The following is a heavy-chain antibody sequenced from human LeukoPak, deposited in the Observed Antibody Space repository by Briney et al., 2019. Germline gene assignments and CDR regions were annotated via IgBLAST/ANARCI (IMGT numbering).Heavy chain of an antibody. D-gene: IGHD2-21*02. V-gene: IGHV4-31*03. CDR3: ARVGVPVATAINWFDP. CDR1: GGSISSGGYY. CDR2: IYYSGST. J-gene: IGHJ5*02. Sequence: SETLSLTCTVSGGSISSGGYYWSWIRQHPGKGLEWIGYIYYSGSTYYNPSLKSRVTISVDTSKNQFSLKLSSVTAADTAVYYCARVGVPVATAINWFDPWGQGTLVTVSS.